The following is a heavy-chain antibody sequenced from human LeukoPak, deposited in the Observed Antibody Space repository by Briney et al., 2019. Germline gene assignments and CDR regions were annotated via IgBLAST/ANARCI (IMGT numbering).Heavy chain of an antibody. CDR3: ARGYIRYSSSWYTKDDAFDI. V-gene: IGHV4-59*10. CDR2: IYTSGST. CDR1: GGSFSGYY. D-gene: IGHD6-13*01. J-gene: IGHJ3*02. Sequence: SETLYLTCAVYGGSFSGYYWSWIRQPAGKGLEWIGRIYTSGSTNYNPSLKSRVTISVDTSKNQFSLKLSSVTAADTAVYYCARGYIRYSSSWYTKDDAFDIWGQGTMVTVSS.